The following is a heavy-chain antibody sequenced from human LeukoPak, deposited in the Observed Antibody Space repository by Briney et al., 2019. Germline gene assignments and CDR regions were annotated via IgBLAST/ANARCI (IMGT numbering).Heavy chain of an antibody. J-gene: IGHJ4*02. CDR2: INHSGST. Sequence: SKTLSLTCAVYGGSFSGYYWSWIRQPPGKGLEWIGEINHSGSTNYNPSLKSRVTISVDTSKNQFSLKLSSVTAADTAVYYCARVVPAAKYYFDYWGQGTLVTVSS. CDR3: ARVVPAAKYYFDY. D-gene: IGHD2-2*01. CDR1: GGSFSGYY. V-gene: IGHV4-34*01.